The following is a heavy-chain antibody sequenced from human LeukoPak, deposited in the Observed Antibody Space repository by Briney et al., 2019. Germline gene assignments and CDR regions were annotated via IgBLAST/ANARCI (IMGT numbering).Heavy chain of an antibody. CDR2: MYTSGST. J-gene: IGHJ5*02. V-gene: IGHV4-61*02. CDR1: GGSISSGSYY. D-gene: IGHD3-10*01. CDR3: ARGIRGVMGNWLDP. Sequence: PSQTLSLTCTVSGGSISSGSYYWSWIRQPAGKGLEWIRRMYTSGSTNYNPSLKSRVTISVDTSKNQFSLKLSSVTAADTAVYYCARGIRGVMGNWLDPWGQGTLVTVSS.